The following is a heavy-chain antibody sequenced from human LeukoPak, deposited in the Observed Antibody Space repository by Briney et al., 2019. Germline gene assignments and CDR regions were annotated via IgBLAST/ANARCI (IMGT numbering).Heavy chain of an antibody. D-gene: IGHD3-9*01. J-gene: IGHJ5*02. Sequence: PSETLSLTCDVYGGSFSAYYWSWIRQPPGKGLEWIGEINHSGSTNYNPSLKSRVTISVDTSKNQFSLKLSSVTAADTAVYYCARERAYYDILPRWFDPWGQGTLVTVSS. V-gene: IGHV4-34*01. CDR1: GGSFSAYY. CDR2: INHSGST. CDR3: ARERAYYDILPRWFDP.